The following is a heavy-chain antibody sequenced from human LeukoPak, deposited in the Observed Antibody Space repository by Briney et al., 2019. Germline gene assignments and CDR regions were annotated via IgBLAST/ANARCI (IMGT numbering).Heavy chain of an antibody. CDR1: GFTFSSYA. CDR2: ISYDGSNK. Sequence: GRSLRLSCAASGFTFSSYAMHWVRQAPGKGLEWVAVISYDGSNKYYADSVKGRFTISRDNSKNTLYLQMNSLRAEDTAVYYCARVATIRAFDIWGQGTMVTVSS. J-gene: IGHJ3*02. V-gene: IGHV3-30-3*01. CDR3: ARVATIRAFDI. D-gene: IGHD5-12*01.